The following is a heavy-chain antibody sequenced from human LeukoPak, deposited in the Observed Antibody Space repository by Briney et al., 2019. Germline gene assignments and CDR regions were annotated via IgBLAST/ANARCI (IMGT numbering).Heavy chain of an antibody. Sequence: PGGSLRLSCAASGFTFSSYAMSWVRQAPGKGLGWVSSISGSGGNTFYADSVKGRCTISRDNSKNTLYLQMNSLGTKEPAADQCAKGSNEDGTAASNYWGEGNPVTASS. V-gene: IGHV3-23*01. CDR3: AKGSNEDGTAASNY. J-gene: IGHJ4*02. CDR2: ISGSGGNT. CDR1: GFTFSSYA. D-gene: IGHD3-16*01.